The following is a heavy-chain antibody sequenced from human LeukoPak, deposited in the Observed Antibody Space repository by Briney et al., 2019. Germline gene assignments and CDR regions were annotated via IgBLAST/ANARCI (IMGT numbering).Heavy chain of an antibody. CDR1: GYTFTSYD. V-gene: IGHV1-8*01. D-gene: IGHD4-17*01. Sequence: ASVKVSCKASGYTFTSYDINWVRQATGQGLEWMGWMNPNSGYTGYAQKFQGRVTMTRNTSISTVYMELSSLRSEDTAVFYCARTRRPVTTGNDYWGQGTLVTVSS. J-gene: IGHJ4*02. CDR2: MNPNSGYT. CDR3: ARTRRPVTTGNDY.